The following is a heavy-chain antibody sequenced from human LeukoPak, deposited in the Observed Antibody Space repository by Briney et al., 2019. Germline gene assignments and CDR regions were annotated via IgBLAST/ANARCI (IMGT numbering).Heavy chain of an antibody. CDR3: AKGYSSSTLGFYNSEY. CDR2: ISNIGGTT. CDR1: VFTFYRYT. V-gene: IGHV3-64D*09. D-gene: IGHD6-6*01. J-gene: IGHJ4*02. Sequence: PGGSLRLSCAASVFTFYRYTTHSVRQAPGKGLDYVSAISNIGGTTYYADSVKDRFIISRDSSKNTLYLQMSSLRAEDTAVYYCAKGYSSSTLGFYNSEYCGQGTLVTVSS.